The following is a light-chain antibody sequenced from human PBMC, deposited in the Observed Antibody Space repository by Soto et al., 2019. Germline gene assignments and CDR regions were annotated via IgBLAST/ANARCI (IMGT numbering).Light chain of an antibody. CDR1: QSVDNY. CDR3: QQSYRTPT. Sequence: DIQMTQSPSSLSASVGDRVTITCRASQSVDNYLNWYQQKPGKAPKLLIYAASSLQSGVPSRFSGSGYGADFTLTFSSLQPEDSAVYYCQQSYRTPTFGQGTKVDIK. J-gene: IGKJ1*01. V-gene: IGKV1-39*01. CDR2: AAS.